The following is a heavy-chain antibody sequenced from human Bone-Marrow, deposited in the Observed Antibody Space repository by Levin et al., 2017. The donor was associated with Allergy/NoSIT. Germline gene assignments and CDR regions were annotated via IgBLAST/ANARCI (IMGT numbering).Heavy chain of an antibody. CDR3: ARLLCSSITCSQYHWFDP. J-gene: IGHJ5*02. D-gene: IGHD2-2*01. Sequence: LRLSCTVSGGSISSGSYYWSWIRQPAGKGLEWIGRIDTSGSTRYNPSLQSRVTMSVDTSKNQFSLKLSSVTAADTAVYYCARLLCSSITCSQYHWFDPWGQGTLVTVSS. CDR2: IDTSGST. CDR1: GGSISSGSYY. V-gene: IGHV4-61*02.